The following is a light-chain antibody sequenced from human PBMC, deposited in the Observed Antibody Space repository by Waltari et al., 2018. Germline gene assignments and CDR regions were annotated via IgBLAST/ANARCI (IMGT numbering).Light chain of an antibody. V-gene: IGKV3-15*01. CDR1: QTVSSN. Sequence: EMVMTRSPATLSVSPGERATLSCRASQTVSSNLAWYQQKPGQAPRLLIYGASTRATGIPARFSGSGSGTEFTLTINSLQSEDFAVYYCQQYDIWLTFGGGTKVEIK. J-gene: IGKJ4*01. CDR3: QQYDIWLT. CDR2: GAS.